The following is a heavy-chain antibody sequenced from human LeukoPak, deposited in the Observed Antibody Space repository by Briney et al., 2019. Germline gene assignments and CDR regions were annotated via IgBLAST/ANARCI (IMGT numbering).Heavy chain of an antibody. CDR2: FHPEHGET. CDR3: ATLYSTGWAFDS. Sequence: ASVKVSCKVSGYTQSKISMNWVRQAPGKGLEWMGGFHPEHGETVYTQTFQGRVIMTEDTATDTAYMELRSLRSDDTAVYFCATLYSTGWAFDSWGQGTLVTVSS. V-gene: IGHV1-24*01. D-gene: IGHD6-19*01. CDR1: GYTQSKIS. J-gene: IGHJ5*01.